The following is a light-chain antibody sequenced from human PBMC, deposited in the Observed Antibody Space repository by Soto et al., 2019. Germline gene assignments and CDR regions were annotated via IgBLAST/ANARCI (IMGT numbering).Light chain of an antibody. CDR2: GAS. V-gene: IGKV3-20*01. J-gene: IGKJ2*02. CDR3: QQYGSSPST. CDR1: QSVSSSY. Sequence: EIVLTQSPGTLSLSPGERATLSCRASQSVSSSYFAWYQQKPGQAPRLLIYGASSRATGIPDRFSGSGSGTEFTLTISRLEPEDFEVYYCQQYGSSPSTFGQGTKLEIK.